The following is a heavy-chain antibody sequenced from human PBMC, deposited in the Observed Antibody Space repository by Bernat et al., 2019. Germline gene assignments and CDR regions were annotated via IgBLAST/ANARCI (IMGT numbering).Heavy chain of an antibody. J-gene: IGHJ6*02. Sequence: QVQLVESGGGVVQPGRSLRLSCAASGFTFSSYGMHWVRQAPGKGLEWGAVISYDGSNKQDADTWKGRFTISRDNSKNTLYLQMNSLRAEDTAVYYCAKDPPNYDFWSGPTGNYGMDVWGQGTTVTVSS. CDR2: ISYDGSNK. CDR1: GFTFSSYG. V-gene: IGHV3-30*18. D-gene: IGHD3-3*01. CDR3: AKDPPNYDFWSGPTGNYGMDV.